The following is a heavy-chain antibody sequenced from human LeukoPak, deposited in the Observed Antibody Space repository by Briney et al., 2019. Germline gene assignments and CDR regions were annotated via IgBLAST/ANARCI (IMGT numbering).Heavy chain of an antibody. Sequence: PAGTLTLSCAASGFTFSSYSMSWVRQAPGKGLEWVSSISSSSSYIYYADSVKGRFTISRDNAKNSLYLQMNSLRAEDTAVYYCVSSEWYAAFDIWGQGTIVTVSS. V-gene: IGHV3-21*01. CDR1: GFTFSSYS. CDR3: VSSEWYAAFDI. D-gene: IGHD6-19*01. CDR2: ISSSSSYI. J-gene: IGHJ3*02.